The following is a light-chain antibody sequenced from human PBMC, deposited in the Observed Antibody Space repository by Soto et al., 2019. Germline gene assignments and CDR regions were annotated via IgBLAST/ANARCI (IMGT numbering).Light chain of an antibody. CDR2: GAS. J-gene: IGKJ5*01. Sequence: ETVLTQSPGTLSLSPGERATLSCRASQSVSSSSLAWYQQRPGQAPRLLIYGASTRATGIPARFSGSGSETDFTLTISSLRSEDSAVYHCQQYNNWPITFGQGTRLEI. CDR3: QQYNNWPIT. CDR1: QSVSSS. V-gene: IGKV3-15*01.